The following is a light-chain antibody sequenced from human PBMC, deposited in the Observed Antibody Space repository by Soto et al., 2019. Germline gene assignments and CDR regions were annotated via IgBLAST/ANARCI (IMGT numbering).Light chain of an antibody. V-gene: IGLV1-47*02. CDR1: SSNIGSNY. CDR3: CSYAGTFYV. J-gene: IGLJ1*01. CDR2: SNN. Sequence: QSVLTQPPSASGTPGQRVTISCSGSSSNIGSNYVYWYQQLPGTAPKLLIYSNNQRPSGVPDRFPGSKSGTSASLAISGLRSEDEADYYCCSYAGTFYVFGTGTKVTV.